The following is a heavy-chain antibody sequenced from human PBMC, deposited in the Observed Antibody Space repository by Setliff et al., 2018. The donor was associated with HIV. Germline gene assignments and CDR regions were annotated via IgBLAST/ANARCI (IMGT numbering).Heavy chain of an antibody. CDR2: SIPLFGTT. CDR3: ARFAVAGTKWSDP. J-gene: IGHJ5*02. CDR1: GGTFSSYA. D-gene: IGHD6-19*01. Sequence: GASVKVSCKASGGTFSSYAISWVRQAPGQGLEWMGGSIPLFGTTNYAQKFQGRVTLTTDELMKTAYMELSSLRSDDTAVYYCARFAVAGTKWSDPWGQGTLVTVSS. V-gene: IGHV1-69*05.